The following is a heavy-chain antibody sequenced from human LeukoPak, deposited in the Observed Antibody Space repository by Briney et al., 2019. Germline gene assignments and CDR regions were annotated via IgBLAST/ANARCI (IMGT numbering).Heavy chain of an antibody. V-gene: IGHV1-8*01. CDR2: MNPNSGNT. CDR3: ARDVGYESNGYYYGRFDD. Sequence: GASVRVSCKASGYTFTSYDINWVRQATGQGLEWMGWMNPNSGNTGYAQKFQGRVTMTRNTSISTAYMELSSLRSEDTAVYYCARDVGYESNGYYYGRFDDWGQGTLVTVSS. CDR1: GYTFTSYD. D-gene: IGHD3-22*01. J-gene: IGHJ4*02.